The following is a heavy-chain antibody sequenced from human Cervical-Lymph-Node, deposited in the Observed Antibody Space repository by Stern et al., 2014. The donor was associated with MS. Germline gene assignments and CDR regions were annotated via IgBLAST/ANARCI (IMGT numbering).Heavy chain of an antibody. D-gene: IGHD1-1*01. Sequence: EVQLVESGGGVIQPGGSLRLSCTASGFTVSRDYMTWVRQAPGKGLEWVSLITNVGSTFYTDSVKGRFTISRDDSKNTVYLPMPSLRAEAPAMYSGARDPSSPERSAWWGQGTLVTVSP. CDR1: GFTVSRDY. V-gene: IGHV3-53*01. CDR2: ITNVGST. J-gene: IGHJ4*02. CDR3: ARDPSSPERSAW.